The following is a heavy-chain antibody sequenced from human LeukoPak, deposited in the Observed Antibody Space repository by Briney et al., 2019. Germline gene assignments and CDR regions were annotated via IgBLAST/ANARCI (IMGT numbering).Heavy chain of an antibody. CDR3: ARVRGEIDS. J-gene: IGHJ4*02. V-gene: IGHV1-8*02. Sequence: GASVKVSCKASGYTFTSYGISWERQAPGQGLGWMGWMNPNTGNTGYAQEFQGRVTMTKSASITTAYMELNNLRPEDTAVYYCARVRGEIDSWGQGTLVTVSS. CDR2: MNPNTGNT. CDR1: GYTFTSYG. D-gene: IGHD3-10*01.